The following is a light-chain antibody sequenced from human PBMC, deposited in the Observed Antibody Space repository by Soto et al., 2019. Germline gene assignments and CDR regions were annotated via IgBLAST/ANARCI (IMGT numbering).Light chain of an antibody. Sequence: EVVMTQTPAILSVSPGERATLSCRASQSDSTNLAWYQQKPGQAPRLLIYGASTRATGIPARFSGSGSGTEFTLTISSLQSEDFAVYYCQHYNNWPPWTFGQGTKVEIK. J-gene: IGKJ1*01. CDR3: QHYNNWPPWT. V-gene: IGKV3-15*01. CDR1: QSDSTN. CDR2: GAS.